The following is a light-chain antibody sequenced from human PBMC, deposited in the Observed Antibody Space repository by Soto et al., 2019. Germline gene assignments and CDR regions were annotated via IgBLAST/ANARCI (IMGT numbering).Light chain of an antibody. CDR3: KQSKTFPLT. CDR1: QAIDRW. V-gene: IGKV1-12*01. CDR2: AAS. J-gene: IGKJ4*01. Sequence: DIQMSQSPSSLSASVGDRVTITCRASQAIDRWLAWYQQKPGKAPKVLIYAASNLRSGVPSRFSGSGSGIDFSLTISSLQPEDLATYYCKQSKTFPLTFGGGTKVEIK.